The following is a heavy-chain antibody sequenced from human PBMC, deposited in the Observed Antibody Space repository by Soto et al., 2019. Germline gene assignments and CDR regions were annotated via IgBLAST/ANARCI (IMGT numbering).Heavy chain of an antibody. CDR3: ARSQGSSTSLEIYYYYYYGMDV. J-gene: IGHJ6*02. CDR2: IIPISDTT. Sequence: QVQLVQSGAEVKKPGSSVKVSCKASGGTFSSYAISWVRQAPGQGLEWMRGIIPISDTTNYAQKFQGSVTITADESTSTAYMELSSLRSEDTAVYYCARSQGSSTSLEIYYYYYYGMDVWGQGTTVTVSS. CDR1: GGTFSSYA. D-gene: IGHD2-2*01. V-gene: IGHV1-69*01.